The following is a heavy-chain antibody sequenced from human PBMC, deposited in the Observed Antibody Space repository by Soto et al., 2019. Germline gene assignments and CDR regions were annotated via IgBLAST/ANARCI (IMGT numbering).Heavy chain of an antibody. V-gene: IGHV1-69*06. CDR1: GSRFSNYV. D-gene: IGHD2-2*02. Sequence: SVKVSCKVSGSRFSNYVISWVRQAPGHGLEWLGRIIPIFNSTKYAQSFQGRVTITADKSTSTASLELSSLRSDDTAVYYCAREGRGKKAGYNGLVSLGYWGQGTLVTVS. CDR2: IIPIFNST. CDR3: AREGRGKKAGYNGLVSLGY. J-gene: IGHJ4*02.